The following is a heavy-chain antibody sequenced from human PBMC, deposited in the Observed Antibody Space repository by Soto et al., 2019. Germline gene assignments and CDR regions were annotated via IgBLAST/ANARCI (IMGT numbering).Heavy chain of an antibody. Sequence: GGSLRLSCGASGFTFRSYWMHWVRQAPGKGLVWVSRINSDGSSTSYADSVKGRFTISRDNAKNTLYLQMNSLRAEDTAVYYCARDQGSSSWYGDAFDIWGQGTMVTVSS. V-gene: IGHV3-74*01. CDR1: GFTFRSYW. J-gene: IGHJ3*02. CDR3: ARDQGSSSWYGDAFDI. D-gene: IGHD6-13*01. CDR2: INSDGSST.